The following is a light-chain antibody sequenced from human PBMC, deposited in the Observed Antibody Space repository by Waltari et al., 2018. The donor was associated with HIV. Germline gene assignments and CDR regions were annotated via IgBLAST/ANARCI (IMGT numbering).Light chain of an antibody. CDR2: DDT. Sequence: QSVLTQPPSVSATPGQRVTISCSGRTSNIGYNLVSWYQHSPGTAPKVLIYDDTERPSGIPDRVSDSRSGTSATLGITGLQTGDEADYYCATWDSSLNALLFGGGTKLTAL. CDR1: TSNIGYNL. V-gene: IGLV1-51*01. CDR3: ATWDSSLNALL. J-gene: IGLJ2*01.